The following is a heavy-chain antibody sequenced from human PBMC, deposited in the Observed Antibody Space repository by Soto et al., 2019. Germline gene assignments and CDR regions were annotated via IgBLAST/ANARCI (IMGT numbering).Heavy chain of an antibody. Sequence: GGSLRLSCAASGFTFGASALQWVRQASGKGLEWLGRIGSKGETYATAYAASVKGRFTISRDDSKNTAYLQMNSLESEDTAVYYCAKKLSDGSYQPFECWGQGTLVTVSS. J-gene: IGHJ4*02. CDR2: IGSKGETYAT. D-gene: IGHD1-26*01. V-gene: IGHV3-73*01. CDR3: AKKLSDGSYQPFEC. CDR1: GFTFGASA.